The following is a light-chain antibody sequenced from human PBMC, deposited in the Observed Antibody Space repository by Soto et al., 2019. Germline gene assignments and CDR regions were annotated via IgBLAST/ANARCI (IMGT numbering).Light chain of an antibody. J-gene: IGLJ1*01. V-gene: IGLV2-23*02. Sequence: QSVLTQPASVSGSPGQSITISCTGTSSDVGSYNLVSWYQQHPGKAPKLMIYEVSKRPSGVSNRFSGSKSGNTASLTISGLQAEDEADYYCCSYAGSSPYVFGTGTKLTV. CDR1: SSDVGSYNL. CDR2: EVS. CDR3: CSYAGSSPYV.